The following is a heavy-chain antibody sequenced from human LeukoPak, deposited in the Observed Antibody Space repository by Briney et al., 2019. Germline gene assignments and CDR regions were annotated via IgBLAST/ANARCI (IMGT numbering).Heavy chain of an antibody. J-gene: IGHJ2*01. CDR1: GYSFTSYW. V-gene: IGHV5-51*01. D-gene: IGHD6-19*01. CDR3: ARQLGSGWYGHWYFDL. Sequence: GESLKISCKGSGYSFTSYWIGWVRQMPGKGLEWMGIIYPGDSDTRYSPSFQGQVTISADKSISTAYLQWGSLKASDTAMYYCARQLGSGWYGHWYFDLWGRGTLVTVSS. CDR2: IYPGDSDT.